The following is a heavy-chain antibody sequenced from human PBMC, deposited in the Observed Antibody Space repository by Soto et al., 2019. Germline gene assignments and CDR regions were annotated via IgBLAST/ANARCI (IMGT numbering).Heavy chain of an antibody. CDR2: ISGSGATT. CDR3: AKDPEVVVTAPDY. Sequence: PRVSPRLSRAASGFTFSRYAMNRVRQAAGKGLEWVSGISGSGATTYYADSAKGRFTISRDNSKNTLYLQMNSLGAGDTAVYYCAKDPEVVVTAPDYWGQGTLGTVSS. J-gene: IGHJ4*02. CDR1: GFTFSRYA. V-gene: IGHV3-23*01. D-gene: IGHD2-21*02.